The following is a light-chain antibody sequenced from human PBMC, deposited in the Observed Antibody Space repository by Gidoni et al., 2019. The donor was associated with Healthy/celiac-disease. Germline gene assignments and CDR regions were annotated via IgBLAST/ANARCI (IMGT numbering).Light chain of an antibody. Sequence: SYVLTQPPSVSVAPGKTARITCGGNNIGSKSVHWYQQKPGQAPALVVYDGRARPSGIPERVSGFNSGNTATLTISRVEAGDEADYYCQVWDSSSDHRGVFGTGTKVTVL. V-gene: IGLV3-21*03. J-gene: IGLJ1*01. CDR1: NIGSKS. CDR2: DGR. CDR3: QVWDSSSDHRGV.